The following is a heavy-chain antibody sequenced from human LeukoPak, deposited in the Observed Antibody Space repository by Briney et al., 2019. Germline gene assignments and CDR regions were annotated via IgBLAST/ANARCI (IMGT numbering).Heavy chain of an antibody. CDR1: GYSFTSYW. J-gene: IGHJ5*02. D-gene: IGHD6-13*01. CDR2: IYPGDSDT. CDR3: ARGTIAAAGTGWFDP. Sequence: GESLKISCKGSGYSFTSYWIAWVRQMPGKGLEWMGIIYPGDSDTRYSPSFQGQVTISADKSISTAYLQWSSLKAPDTAMYYCARGTIAAAGTGWFDPWGQGTLVTVSS. V-gene: IGHV5-51*01.